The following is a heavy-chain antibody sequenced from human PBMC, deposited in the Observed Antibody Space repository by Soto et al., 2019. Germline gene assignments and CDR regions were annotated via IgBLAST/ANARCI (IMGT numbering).Heavy chain of an antibody. Sequence: QVQLVEAGGGVVQPGESLRLSCAASGFTFSSYGMHWVRQAPGKGLEWVAVISYDGSNKDYADAVKGRFAISRDNSKNTLYLQMNSLRAEDTAVYYCAKDIWYQLLYRQYYYYGMDVWGQGTTVTVSS. J-gene: IGHJ6*02. D-gene: IGHD2-2*02. CDR3: AKDIWYQLLYRQYYYYGMDV. CDR2: ISYDGSNK. V-gene: IGHV3-30*18. CDR1: GFTFSSYG.